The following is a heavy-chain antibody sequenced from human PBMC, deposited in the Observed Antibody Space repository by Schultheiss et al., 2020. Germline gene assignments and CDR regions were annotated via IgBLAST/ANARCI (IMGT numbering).Heavy chain of an antibody. J-gene: IGHJ3*02. Sequence: GGSLRLSCAASGFTFSSYAMHWVRQAPGKGLEWVAVISYDGSNKYYADSVKGRFTISRDNSKNTLYLQMNSLRAEDTAVYYCARDLRAPQIQLWFGACDIWGQGTMVTVAS. V-gene: IGHV3-30-3*01. CDR3: ARDLRAPQIQLWFGACDI. CDR2: ISYDGSNK. CDR1: GFTFSSYA. D-gene: IGHD5-18*01.